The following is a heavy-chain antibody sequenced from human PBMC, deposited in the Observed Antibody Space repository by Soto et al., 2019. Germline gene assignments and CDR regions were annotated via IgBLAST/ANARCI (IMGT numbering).Heavy chain of an antibody. Sequence: QVQLVESGVGLVKPGGSLRLSCVASGFTFSDSYMSWVRQAPGKGLEWVSYISSTSSFTDYAESVKGRFIISRDNAKNSLFLQMNSLRAEDTALYYCARRDGYNYFDFWGQGTLVSVSS. J-gene: IGHJ4*02. CDR1: GFTFSDSY. CDR2: ISSTSSFT. CDR3: ARRDGYNYFDF. V-gene: IGHV3-11*06. D-gene: IGHD5-12*01.